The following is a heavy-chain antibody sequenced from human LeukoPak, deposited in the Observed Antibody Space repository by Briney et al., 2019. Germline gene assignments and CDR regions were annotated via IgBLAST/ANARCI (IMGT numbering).Heavy chain of an antibody. J-gene: IGHJ3*02. CDR1: GGSFSGYY. Sequence: SETLSLTCAVYGGSFSGYYWSWIRQPPGKGLEWIGEINHSGSTNYNPSLKSRVTISVDTSKNQFSLKLSSVTAADTAVYYCARDRGPRYDYVWGSYLPDAFDIWGQGTVVTVSS. D-gene: IGHD3-16*02. CDR2: INHSGST. CDR3: ARDRGPRYDYVWGSYLPDAFDI. V-gene: IGHV4-34*01.